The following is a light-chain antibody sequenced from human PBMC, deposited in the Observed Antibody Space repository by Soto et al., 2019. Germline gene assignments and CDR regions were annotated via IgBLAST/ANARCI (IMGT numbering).Light chain of an antibody. CDR3: QQSYSTPRT. CDR1: QSISSY. V-gene: IGKV1-39*01. J-gene: IGKJ1*01. Sequence: DIQMTQSPSSLSASVGDRVTMTCRASQSISSYLNWYQQKPGKAPKLLIYAASSLQSGVPSRFSGSGPGTDCTLTISSLQPEDFATYYCQQSYSTPRTFGQGTNVDIK. CDR2: AAS.